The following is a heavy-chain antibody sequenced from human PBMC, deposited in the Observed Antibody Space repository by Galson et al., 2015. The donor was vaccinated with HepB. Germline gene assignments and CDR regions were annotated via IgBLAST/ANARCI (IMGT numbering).Heavy chain of an antibody. D-gene: IGHD3-10*01. Sequence: SLRLSCAASGFTFSSYWMSWVRQAPGKGLEWVANIKQDGSEKYYVDSVKGRFTISRDNAKNSLYLQMNSLRAEDTAVYYCAKDYYGSGSYSGGYYFDYWGQGTLVTVSS. CDR1: GFTFSSYW. CDR3: AKDYYGSGSYSGGYYFDY. CDR2: IKQDGSEK. V-gene: IGHV3-7*03. J-gene: IGHJ4*02.